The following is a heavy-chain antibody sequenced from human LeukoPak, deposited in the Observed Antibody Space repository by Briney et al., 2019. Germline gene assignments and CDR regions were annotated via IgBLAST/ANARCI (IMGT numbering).Heavy chain of an antibody. Sequence: GASVRVSCKASGYTFTVYYMHWVRQAPGQGLEWMGWMNPNSGNTGYAQKFQGRVTITRNSSISTAYMELSSLRSEDTAVYYCARGPPPRSGWYWFDPWGQGTLVTVSS. CDR3: ARGPPPRSGWYWFDP. J-gene: IGHJ5*02. CDR2: MNPNSGNT. V-gene: IGHV1-8*03. CDR1: GYTFTVYY. D-gene: IGHD6-19*01.